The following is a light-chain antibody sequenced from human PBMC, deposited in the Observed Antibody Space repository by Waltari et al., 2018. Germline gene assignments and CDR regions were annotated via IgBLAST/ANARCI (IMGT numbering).Light chain of an antibody. CDR1: LSINSW. Sequence: DIQMTQSPSTLSASAGDRVTITCRASLSINSWLAWYQQKPGKAPKFLIYDASNLQSGVPSRFSGGGSGTEFTLTISSVQPDDFAIYYCQQLNSYPLTFGGGTKVEIK. V-gene: IGKV1-5*01. J-gene: IGKJ4*01. CDR2: DAS. CDR3: QQLNSYPLT.